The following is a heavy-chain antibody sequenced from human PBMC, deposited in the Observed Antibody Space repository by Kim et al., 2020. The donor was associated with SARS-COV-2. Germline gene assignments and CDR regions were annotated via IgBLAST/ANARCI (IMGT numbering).Heavy chain of an antibody. CDR3: AKDVFDI. CDR2: EGRSK. V-gene: IGHV3-30*02. Sequence: EGRSKYYADAAACRFTTARDNSKNTLYLQMNSLRAEDTAVYYCAKDVFDIWGQGTMVTVSS. J-gene: IGHJ3*02.